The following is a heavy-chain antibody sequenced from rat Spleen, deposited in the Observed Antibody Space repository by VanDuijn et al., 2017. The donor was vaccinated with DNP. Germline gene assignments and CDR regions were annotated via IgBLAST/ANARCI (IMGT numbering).Heavy chain of an antibody. V-gene: IGHV5S13*01. CDR2: ISPSGGST. CDR1: GFTFSNYD. Sequence: EVQLVESGGGLVQPGRSLKLSCAASGFTFSNYDMAWVRQAPTKGLEWVASISPSGGSTYYRDSVKGRFTISRDNTKNTLYLQMDSLRSDDTATYYCATQNSGYDYFDYWGQGVMVTVSS. J-gene: IGHJ2*01. CDR3: ATQNSGYDYFDY. D-gene: IGHD4-3*01.